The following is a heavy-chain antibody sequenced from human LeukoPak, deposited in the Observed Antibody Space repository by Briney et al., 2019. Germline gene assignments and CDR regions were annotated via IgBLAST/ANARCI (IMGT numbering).Heavy chain of an antibody. V-gene: IGHV1-8*01. J-gene: IGHJ6*02. Sequence: ASVKVSCKASGYTFTSYDINWVRQATGQGLEWMGWMNPNSGNTGYAQKFQGRVTMTTDTSTSTAYMELRSLRSDDTAVYYCARSPPYYYDSSGYYLQIYYYYGMDVWGQGTTVTVSS. D-gene: IGHD3-22*01. CDR3: ARSPPYYYDSSGYYLQIYYYYGMDV. CDR2: MNPNSGNT. CDR1: GYTFTSYD.